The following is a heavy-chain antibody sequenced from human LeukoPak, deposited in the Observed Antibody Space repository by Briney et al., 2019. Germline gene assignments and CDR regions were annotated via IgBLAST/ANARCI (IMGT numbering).Heavy chain of an antibody. J-gene: IGHJ4*02. CDR3: ARTDDYRIDY. CDR2: VNHSGST. V-gene: IGHV4-34*01. Sequence: SETLSLTCAVYGGSFSGYYWSWLRQPPGKGLEWIGEVNHSGSTNYNPSLKSRVTISVDTSKNQFSLTLSSVTAADTAVYYCARTDDYRIDYWGQGTLVTVSS. D-gene: IGHD4-11*01. CDR1: GGSFSGYY.